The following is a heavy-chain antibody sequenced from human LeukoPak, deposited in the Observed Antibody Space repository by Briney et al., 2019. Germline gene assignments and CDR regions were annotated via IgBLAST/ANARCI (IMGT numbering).Heavy chain of an antibody. CDR1: GFTFSSDW. CDR3: ASQFRGPIAGFDY. J-gene: IGHJ4*02. CDR2: INQDGSGK. Sequence: GGSLRLSCATSGFTFSSDWMNWVRQAPGKGLEWVANINQDGSGKYYVDSVKGRFTISRDNSKNTLYLQMNSLRAEDTAVYYCASQFRGPIAGFDYWGEGTLVTVSS. D-gene: IGHD6-13*01. V-gene: IGHV3-7*03.